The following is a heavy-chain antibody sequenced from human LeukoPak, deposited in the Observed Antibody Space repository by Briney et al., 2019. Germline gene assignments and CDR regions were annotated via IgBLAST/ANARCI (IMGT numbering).Heavy chain of an antibody. CDR2: IYTSGST. Sequence: SETLSLTCTVSGGSISSGSYYWSWIRQPAGKGLEWIGRIYTSGSTNYNPSLKSRVTISVDTSKNQFSLKLSSVTAADTAVYYCARGSSWYGYWGQGTLVTVSS. CDR3: ARGSSWYGY. J-gene: IGHJ4*02. CDR1: GGSISSGSYY. V-gene: IGHV4-61*02. D-gene: IGHD6-13*01.